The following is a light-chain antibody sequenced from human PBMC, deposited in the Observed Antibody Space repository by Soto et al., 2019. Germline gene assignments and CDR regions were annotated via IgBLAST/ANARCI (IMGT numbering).Light chain of an antibody. J-gene: IGKJ1*01. CDR2: KAS. CDR3: LQYHNLWA. V-gene: IGKV1-5*03. Sequence: DIQMTQSPSTLSGSVGDRVTITFRASQTISSWLAWYQQKPGKAPKLLIYKASTLKSGVPSRFSGSGSGTEFTLTISSLQPEDFTVYSCLQYHNLWAFGQGTKVDIK. CDR1: QTISSW.